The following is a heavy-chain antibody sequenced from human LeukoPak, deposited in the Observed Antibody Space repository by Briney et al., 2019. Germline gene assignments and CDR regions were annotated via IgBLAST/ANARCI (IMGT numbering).Heavy chain of an antibody. D-gene: IGHD3-22*01. CDR2: IGSSGDAR. Sequence: PGGSLRLSCAASGLTFSDYYMSWVRQAPGKGLEWGSYIGSSGDARYYADSVQGRFTISRDNANNALHLQMNSLRAEDTAVYYCARVFWETVNTGYYSDFWGPGTLVTVSS. J-gene: IGHJ4*02. V-gene: IGHV3-11*04. CDR3: ARVFWETVNTGYYSDF. CDR1: GLTFSDYY.